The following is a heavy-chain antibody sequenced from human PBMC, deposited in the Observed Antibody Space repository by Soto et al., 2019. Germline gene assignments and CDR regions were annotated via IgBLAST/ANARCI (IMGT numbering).Heavy chain of an antibody. CDR3: AQGYCSGGSCYGDPKLFDY. CDR1: GYTFTSYD. J-gene: IGHJ4*02. Sequence: ASVKVSCKASGYTFTSYDINWVRQATGQGLEWMGWMNPNSGNTGYAQKFQGRVTMTRNTSISTAYMELSSLRSEDTAVYYCAQGYCSGGSCYGDPKLFDYWGQGTLVTAPQ. CDR2: MNPNSGNT. D-gene: IGHD2-15*01. V-gene: IGHV1-8*01.